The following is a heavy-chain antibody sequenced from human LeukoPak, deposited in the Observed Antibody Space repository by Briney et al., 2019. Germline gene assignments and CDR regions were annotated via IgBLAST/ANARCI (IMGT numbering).Heavy chain of an antibody. CDR1: GFSVSTKY. CDR2: FYTDGST. Sequence: AGGSLRLPCAVSGFSVSTKYTRWVRQAPGKGLEWVSDFYTDGSTYYADPVKGRFTISKHNSKNTVDLQMTSLRAEDTAVYYCTRGGVGASGPEDWGQGTLVTVSS. V-gene: IGHV3-53*04. CDR3: TRGGVGASGPED. J-gene: IGHJ4*02. D-gene: IGHD1-26*01.